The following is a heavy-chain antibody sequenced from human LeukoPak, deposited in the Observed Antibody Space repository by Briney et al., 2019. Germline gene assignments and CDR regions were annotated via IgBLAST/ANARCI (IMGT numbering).Heavy chain of an antibody. CDR1: GGSFSGYY. J-gene: IGHJ3*02. CDR2: IYTSGST. D-gene: IGHD3-10*01. Sequence: PSETLSLTCAVYGGSFSGYYWSWIRQPAGKGLEWIGRIYTSGSTNYNPSLKSRVTMSVDTSKNQFSLKLSSVTAADTAVYYCARGLLLWFGESRGAFDIWGQGTMVTVSS. CDR3: ARGLLLWFGESRGAFDI. V-gene: IGHV4-59*10.